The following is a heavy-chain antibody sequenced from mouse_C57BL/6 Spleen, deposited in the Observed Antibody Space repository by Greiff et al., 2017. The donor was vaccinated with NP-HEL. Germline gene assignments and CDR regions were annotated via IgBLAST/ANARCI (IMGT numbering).Heavy chain of an antibody. V-gene: IGHV1-69*01. J-gene: IGHJ4*01. CDR3: ARLGTTVVGAMDY. CDR1: GYTFTSYW. D-gene: IGHD1-1*01. Sequence: QVQLQQPGAELVMPGASVKLSCKASGYTFTSYWMHWVKQRPGQGLEWIGEIDPSDSYTNYNQKFKGKSTLTVDKSSSTAYMQLSSLTSEDSAVYNCARLGTTVVGAMDYWGQGTSVTVSS. CDR2: IDPSDSYT.